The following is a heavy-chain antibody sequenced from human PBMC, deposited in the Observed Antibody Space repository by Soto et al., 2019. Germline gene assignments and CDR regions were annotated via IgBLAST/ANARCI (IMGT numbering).Heavy chain of an antibody. V-gene: IGHV4-59*02. CDR3: ARDLHAGFTHYFGP. CDR1: RGSVYASL. Sequence: SYTTSLACGSCRGSVYASLCALTLQFPGKGLEWIAYTAYTGNTNYNPSLKSRVTISMDTSKNQLSLKLTSMTAADTAVYYCARDLHAGFTHYFGPRGQRTLGTLSS. D-gene: IGHD1-26*01. J-gene: IGHJ5*02. CDR2: TAYTGNT.